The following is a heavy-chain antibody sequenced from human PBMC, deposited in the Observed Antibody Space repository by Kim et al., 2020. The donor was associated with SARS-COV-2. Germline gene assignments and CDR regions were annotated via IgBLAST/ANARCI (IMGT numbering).Heavy chain of an antibody. Sequence: GGSLRLSCAAFGFSFSSYGMHWVRQAPGKGLEWVAVISYDGSNKDYADSVKGRFTISRDNSKNTLYLQMNSLRAEDTAFYYCAKVGGEGGQWLGEGFDYWGQGALVTVSS. CDR3: AKVGGEGGQWLGEGFDY. D-gene: IGHD6-19*01. J-gene: IGHJ4*02. CDR2: ISYDGSNK. V-gene: IGHV3-30*18. CDR1: GFSFSSYG.